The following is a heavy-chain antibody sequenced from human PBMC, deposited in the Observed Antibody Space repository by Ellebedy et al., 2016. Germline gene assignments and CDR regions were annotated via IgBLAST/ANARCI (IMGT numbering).Heavy chain of an antibody. V-gene: IGHV4-59*08. CDR3: ARNYCGDDCFAFDI. Sequence: SETLSLTCTVSGGSISNYYWSWIRQPPGKGLEWIGYSHYSGNPKYNPSLKSRVSISVDTSKNQFSLKLSSVTAADTAVYYCARNYCGDDCFAFDIWGQGTMVTVSS. J-gene: IGHJ3*02. D-gene: IGHD2-21*02. CDR1: GGSISNYY. CDR2: SHYSGNP.